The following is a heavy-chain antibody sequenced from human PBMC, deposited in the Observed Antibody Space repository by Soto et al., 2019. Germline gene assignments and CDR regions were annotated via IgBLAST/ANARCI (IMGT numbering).Heavy chain of an antibody. Sequence: SETLSLTCTVSGGSISSYYWSWIRQPPGKGLEWIGYIYYSGSTNYNPSLKSRVTISVDTSKNQFSLKLSSVTAADTAVYYCERAGGYDFWSGYYDYWGQGTLVTVSS. V-gene: IGHV4-59*01. CDR1: GGSISSYY. CDR2: IYYSGST. J-gene: IGHJ4*02. D-gene: IGHD3-3*01. CDR3: ERAGGYDFWSGYYDY.